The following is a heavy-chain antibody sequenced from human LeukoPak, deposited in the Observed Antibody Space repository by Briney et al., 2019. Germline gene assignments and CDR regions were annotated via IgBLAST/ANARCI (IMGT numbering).Heavy chain of an antibody. J-gene: IGHJ4*02. CDR3: VKETTPHTSGWCFWH. D-gene: IGHD6-19*01. CDR1: GFTFSTYG. V-gene: IGHV3-30*18. CDR2: ISYDGKVK. Sequence: PGGSLRLSCAASGFTFSTYGMQWVRQAPGKGLEWVGVISYDGKVKYYGDSVKGRFTISRDNSKNTLYLQMNSLRAEDTAVYYCVKETTPHTSGWCFWHWGQGNLVTVSS.